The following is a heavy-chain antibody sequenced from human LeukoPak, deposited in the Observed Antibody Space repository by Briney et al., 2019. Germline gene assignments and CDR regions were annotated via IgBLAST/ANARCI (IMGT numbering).Heavy chain of an antibody. CDR1: GYTFTSYD. V-gene: IGHV1-8*01. D-gene: IGHD3-3*01. J-gene: IGHJ5*02. CDR3: ARPKTRITIFGVVIGSPWFDP. Sequence: ASVKVSCKASGYTFTSYDINWVRQATGQGLEWMGWMNPNSGNTGYAQKFQGRVTMTRNTSISTAYMELSSLRSGDTAVYYCARPKTRITIFGVVIGSPWFDPWGQGTLVTVSS. CDR2: MNPNSGNT.